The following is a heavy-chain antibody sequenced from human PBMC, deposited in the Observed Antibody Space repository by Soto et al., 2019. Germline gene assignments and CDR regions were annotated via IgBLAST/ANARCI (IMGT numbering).Heavy chain of an antibody. V-gene: IGHV3-48*02. Sequence: GGSLRLSCAASGFTFSSYSMNWVRQAPGKGLEWVSYISSSSSTIYYADSVKGRFTISRDNAKNSLYLQMNSLRDEDTAVYYCARDLRFLEWLLEYNWFDPWGQGTLVTVSS. J-gene: IGHJ5*02. CDR3: ARDLRFLEWLLEYNWFDP. D-gene: IGHD3-3*01. CDR2: ISSSSSTI. CDR1: GFTFSSYS.